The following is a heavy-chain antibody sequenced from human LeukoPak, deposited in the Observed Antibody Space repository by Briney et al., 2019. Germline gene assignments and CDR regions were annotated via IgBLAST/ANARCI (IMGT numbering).Heavy chain of an antibody. CDR1: GFTFSSYS. J-gene: IGHJ4*02. V-gene: IGHV3-48*01. CDR3: ARAPAGGSYPSELYY. CDR2: ISSSSSTI. D-gene: IGHD1-26*01. Sequence: GGSLRLSCAASGFTFSSYSMNWVRQAPGKGLEWVSYISSSSSTIYYADSVKGRFTISRDNAKNSLCLQMNSLRAEDTAVYYCARAPAGGSYPSELYYWGQGTLVTVSS.